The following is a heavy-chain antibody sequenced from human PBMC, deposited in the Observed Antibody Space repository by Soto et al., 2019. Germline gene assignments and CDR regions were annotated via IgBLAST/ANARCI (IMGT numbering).Heavy chain of an antibody. J-gene: IGHJ4*02. CDR1: GDTFTFYS. CDR3: ARDLTPGLVDH. CDR2: INPNLSMS. V-gene: IGHV1-69*04. D-gene: IGHD3-9*01. Sequence: SVKVSCKASGDTFTFYSINWVRQAPGLGLEWMGRINPNLSMSNYAQKFQGRVTMTTDKSTSTAYMELSSLRSDDTAVYYCARDLTPGLVDHWGQGTLVTVSS.